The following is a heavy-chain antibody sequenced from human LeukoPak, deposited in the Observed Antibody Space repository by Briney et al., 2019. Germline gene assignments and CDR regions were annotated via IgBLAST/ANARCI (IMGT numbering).Heavy chain of an antibody. Sequence: GESLKISCAASGFTFSNYWMHWVRQAPGKGLVWVSHISSDGSTTNCADSVKGRFTISRDNAKNTLFLQMNSLRAEDTAVCYCVRDRAAKWGQGTLVTVSA. CDR1: GFTFSNYW. J-gene: IGHJ4*02. CDR3: VRDRAAK. CDR2: ISSDGSTT. V-gene: IGHV3-74*01.